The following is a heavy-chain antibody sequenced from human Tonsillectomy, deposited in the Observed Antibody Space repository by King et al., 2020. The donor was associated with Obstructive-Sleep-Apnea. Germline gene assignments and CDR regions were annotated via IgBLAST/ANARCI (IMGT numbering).Heavy chain of an antibody. Sequence: VQLVESGGGLVQPGRSLRLSCTASGFTFGYYAMSWFRQAPGKGREWVGFIRSKAYGGTTEYAASVKGRFTISRDDSKSIAYLQMNSLKTEDTAVYYCTRARYSYGTPLFDYWGQGTLVTVSS. V-gene: IGHV3-49*03. CDR1: GFTFGYYA. CDR3: TRARYSYGTPLFDY. D-gene: IGHD5-18*01. J-gene: IGHJ4*02. CDR2: IRSKAYGGTT.